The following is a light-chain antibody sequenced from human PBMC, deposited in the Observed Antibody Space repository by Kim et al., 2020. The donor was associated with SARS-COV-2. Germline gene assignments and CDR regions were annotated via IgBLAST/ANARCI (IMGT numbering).Light chain of an antibody. CDR2: GAS. CDR3: QQYGSSPLT. Sequence: PGKRATLSCRASHRVSSNYLAWYQQKPGQAPRLLIYGASSRATGIPDRFSGSGSGTDFTLTISRLEPEDFAVFYCQQYGSSPLTFGGGTKVDIK. V-gene: IGKV3-20*01. CDR1: HRVSSNY. J-gene: IGKJ4*01.